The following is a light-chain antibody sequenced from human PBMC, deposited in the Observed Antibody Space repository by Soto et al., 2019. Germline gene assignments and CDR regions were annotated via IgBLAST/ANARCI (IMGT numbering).Light chain of an antibody. Sequence: EIVLTQSPDTLSLPPGERATLSCRASQSVNNALAWYQQKPGQAPRLLIYDASNRATGIPARFSGSGSGTDFTLTISSLEPEDYAVYYCQHRRSWPLTFGGGTKVEIK. J-gene: IGKJ4*01. CDR2: DAS. V-gene: IGKV3-11*01. CDR1: QSVNNA. CDR3: QHRRSWPLT.